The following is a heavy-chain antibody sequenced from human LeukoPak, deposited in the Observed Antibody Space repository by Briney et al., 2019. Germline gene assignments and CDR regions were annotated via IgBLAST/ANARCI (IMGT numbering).Heavy chain of an antibody. CDR2: IYYSGST. Sequence: PSETLSLTCTVSGGSISSYYWSWIRQPPGKGLEWIGYIYYSGSTNYNPSLKSRVTISVDTSKNQFSLKLSSVTAADTAVYYCATHSSSHSEPAPYWGQGTLVTVSS. CDR1: GGSISSYY. J-gene: IGHJ4*02. CDR3: ATHSSSHSEPAPY. D-gene: IGHD6-13*01. V-gene: IGHV4-59*01.